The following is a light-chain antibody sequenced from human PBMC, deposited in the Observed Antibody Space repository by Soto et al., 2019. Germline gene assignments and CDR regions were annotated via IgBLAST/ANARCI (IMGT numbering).Light chain of an antibody. V-gene: IGKV3-11*01. CDR1: QSVSTY. J-gene: IGKJ1*01. CDR3: QQRSYWPRT. Sequence: EILLTQSPATLSLSPGERATLSCRASQSVSTYLAWYQQKPGQAPRLLIYDASNRATGIPARFSGSGSGTDFTLTISSLEPEDFAVYYCQQRSYWPRTFGQGTKVEIQ. CDR2: DAS.